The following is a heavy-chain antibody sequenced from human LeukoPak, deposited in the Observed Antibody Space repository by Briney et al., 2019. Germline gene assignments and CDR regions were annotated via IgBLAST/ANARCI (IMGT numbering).Heavy chain of an antibody. J-gene: IGHJ4*02. D-gene: IGHD3-22*01. CDR3: AKYYHEGRGASPLDY. V-gene: IGHV3-30*02. CDR1: GFSFSSYG. CDR2: IRYDGSNK. Sequence: PGGSLRLSCVTSGFSFSSYGMHWVRQAPGKGLEWVAFIRYDGSNKYYKDSVRGRFTISRDNSKNTLYLQMNSLRVEDTALYHCAKYYHEGRGASPLDYWGQGTLVTVSS.